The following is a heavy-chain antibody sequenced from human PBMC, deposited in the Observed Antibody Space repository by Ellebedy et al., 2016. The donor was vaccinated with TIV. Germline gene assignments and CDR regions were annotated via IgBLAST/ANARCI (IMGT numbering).Heavy chain of an antibody. Sequence: GESLKISCAGSRFTFSIHWMSWVRQAPGKGLEWVANIKPDGSEKYYVDSVKGRFTISRDNAKNSLYLQMNSLRAEDTAVYYCATIAAHSPGFFFDYWGHGTLVTASS. CDR1: RFTFSIHW. V-gene: IGHV3-7*03. D-gene: IGHD6-13*01. CDR2: IKPDGSEK. J-gene: IGHJ4*01. CDR3: ATIAAHSPGFFFDY.